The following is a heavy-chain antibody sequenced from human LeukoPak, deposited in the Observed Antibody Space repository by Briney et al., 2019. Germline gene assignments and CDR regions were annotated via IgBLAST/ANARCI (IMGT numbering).Heavy chain of an antibody. Sequence: GGSLRPSCAPSGFTFSDYYMTWIRQAPGKGLEWVSYISSSGSTIYYADSVKGRFTISRDNAKNSLYLQMNSLRAEDTAVYYCARALKSRGYDFWSGYSVDSKNWFDPWGQGTLVTVSS. CDR2: ISSSGSTI. D-gene: IGHD3-3*01. J-gene: IGHJ5*02. CDR1: GFTFSDYY. CDR3: ARALKSRGYDFWSGYSVDSKNWFDP. V-gene: IGHV3-11*01.